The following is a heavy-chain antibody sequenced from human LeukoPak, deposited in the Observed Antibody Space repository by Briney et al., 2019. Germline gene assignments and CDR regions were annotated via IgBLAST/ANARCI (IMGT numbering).Heavy chain of an antibody. D-gene: IGHD1-26*01. CDR2: VSGSGGSK. CDR1: GFTFSSYA. Sequence: GGSLRLSCAASGFTFSSYAMSWVRQAPGKGLEWVSSVSGSGGSKYHADSVKGRFTISRDNAKDTLYLQMNNLRVDDTALYFCAKGKGVGATPPFFDYWGQGALLTVSS. J-gene: IGHJ4*01. CDR3: AKGKGVGATPPFFDY. V-gene: IGHV3-23*01.